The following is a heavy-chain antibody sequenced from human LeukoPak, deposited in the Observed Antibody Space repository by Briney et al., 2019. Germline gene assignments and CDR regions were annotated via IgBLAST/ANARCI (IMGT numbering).Heavy chain of an antibody. J-gene: IGHJ4*02. V-gene: IGHV3-23*01. D-gene: IGHD1-26*01. Sequence: PGGSLRLSCAASGFTFSTYAMNWVRQAPGKRLEWVSSITGSGRDTYYAGSVKGRITISRDNSRNTLYLQMNSLKTEDTAVYYCTRHEEWERFLDYWGQGTLVTVSS. CDR1: GFTFSTYA. CDR2: ITGSGRDT. CDR3: TRHEEWERFLDY.